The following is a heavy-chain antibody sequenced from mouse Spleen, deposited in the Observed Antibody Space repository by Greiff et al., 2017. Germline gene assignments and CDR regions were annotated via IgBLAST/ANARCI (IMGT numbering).Heavy chain of an antibody. V-gene: IGHV2-4-1*01. D-gene: IGHD2-3*01. CDR1: GFSLTNYA. CDR3: ARKRGYYDGPFAY. J-gene: IGHJ3*01. Sequence: QVQLKQSGPGLVAPSQSLSITCTVSGFSLTNYAVHWVRQSPGKGLEWLGVIWSDGSTDYNAAFISRLSVSKDNSKSQVFFKMNSLQADDTAIYYWARKRGYYDGPFAYWGQGTLVTVSA. CDR2: IWSDGST.